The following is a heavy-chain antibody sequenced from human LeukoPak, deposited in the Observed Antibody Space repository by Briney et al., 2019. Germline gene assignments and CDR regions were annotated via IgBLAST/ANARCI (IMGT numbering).Heavy chain of an antibody. CDR2: IYPGDSDT. V-gene: IGHV5-51*01. CDR3: ASYIAVAGADAFDI. J-gene: IGHJ3*02. Sequence: TGESLKISCKGSGYSFTSYWIGWVRQMPGKGLEWMGIIYPGDSDTRYSPSFQGQVTISADKSISTAYLPWSSLKASDTAMYYCASYIAVAGADAFDIWGQGTMVTVSS. CDR1: GYSFTSYW. D-gene: IGHD6-19*01.